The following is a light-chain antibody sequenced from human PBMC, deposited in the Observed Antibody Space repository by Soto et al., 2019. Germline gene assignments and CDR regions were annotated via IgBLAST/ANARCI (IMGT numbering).Light chain of an antibody. CDR1: QSVSSSY. CDR3: QQYDNSLYT. V-gene: IGKV3-20*01. J-gene: IGKJ2*01. CDR2: DAS. Sequence: EIVLTQSPGTLSLSPGERATLSCRASQSVSSSYLAWYQQKPGQAPRLLIYDASARATGIPDRFSGSGSGTDFTLTISRLEPGDFAVYYCQQYDNSLYTFGQGTKPEIK.